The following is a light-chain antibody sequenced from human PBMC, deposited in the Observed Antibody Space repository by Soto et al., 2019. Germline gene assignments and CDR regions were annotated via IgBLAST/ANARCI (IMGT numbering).Light chain of an antibody. J-gene: IGKJ4*01. CDR3: QQYNKWPLS. Sequence: EIVMTQSPATLSVSPGERATLSCRASQTVSSNLAWYQQKPGQAPRLLIYGASTRATGIPARFSGSGSGTEFTLTNGSLQSEDFAIYYCQQYNKWPLSFGGGTKVETK. CDR2: GAS. CDR1: QTVSSN. V-gene: IGKV3D-15*01.